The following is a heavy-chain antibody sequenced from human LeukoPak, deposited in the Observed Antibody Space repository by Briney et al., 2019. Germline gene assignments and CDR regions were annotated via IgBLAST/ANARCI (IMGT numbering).Heavy chain of an antibody. J-gene: IGHJ5*02. CDR1: GFTFSTYG. CDR2: LSGSSSYT. D-gene: IGHD4-23*01. V-gene: IGHV3-23*01. CDR3: AKEGYGGNPPTS. Sequence: GGSLRLSCTASGFTFSTYGMSWVRQAPGKGLEWVSALSGSSSYTHYADSVKGRFTISRDNSKNTLYLQMNSLRVEDTAVYYCAKEGYGGNPPTSWGQGTLVSVSS.